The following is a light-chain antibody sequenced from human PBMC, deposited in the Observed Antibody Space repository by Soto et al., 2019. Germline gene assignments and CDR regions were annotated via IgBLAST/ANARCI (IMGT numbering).Light chain of an antibody. V-gene: IGKV2-28*01. Sequence: DIVMTQSPLSLPVTPGEPASISCRSSQTRLHSNGNNYLDWYLQRPGQSPQLLIYLGSNRASGVPDRFSGSGSGTEFTLKISRVEAEDAGIYYCMQTLQARFTFGGGTKVEIK. CDR1: QTRLHSNGNNY. CDR2: LGS. J-gene: IGKJ4*01. CDR3: MQTLQARFT.